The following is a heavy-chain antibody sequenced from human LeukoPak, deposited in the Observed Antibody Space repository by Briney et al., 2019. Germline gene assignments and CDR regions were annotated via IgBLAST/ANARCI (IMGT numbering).Heavy chain of an antibody. CDR3: ARVLGYCSSTSCSGWFDP. D-gene: IGHD2-2*01. J-gene: IGHJ5*02. V-gene: IGHV3-74*01. CDR2: INSDGSST. Sequence: GGSLRLSCAASGFTLSSYWMHWVRQAPGKGLVGVSRINSDGSSTSYADSVKGRFTISRDNAKNTLYLQMNSLRAEDTAVYYCARVLGYCSSTSCSGWFDPWGQGTLLTVSS. CDR1: GFTLSSYW.